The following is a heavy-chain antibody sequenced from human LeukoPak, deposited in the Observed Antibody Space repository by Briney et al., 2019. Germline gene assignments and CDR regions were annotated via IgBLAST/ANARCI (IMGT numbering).Heavy chain of an antibody. D-gene: IGHD1-26*01. V-gene: IGHV3-7*01. Sequence: GGSLRLSCAASGFTFSSYWMSWVRQAPGKGLEWVANIKQDGSEKYYVDSVKGRFTISRDNAKNSLCLQMNSLRAEDTAVYYCARGKWELLNYFDYWGQGTLVTVSS. J-gene: IGHJ4*02. CDR3: ARGKWELLNYFDY. CDR2: IKQDGSEK. CDR1: GFTFSSYW.